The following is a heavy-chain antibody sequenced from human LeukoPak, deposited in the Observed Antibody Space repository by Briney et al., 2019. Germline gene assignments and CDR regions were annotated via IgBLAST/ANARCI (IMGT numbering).Heavy chain of an antibody. D-gene: IGHD3-10*01. CDR1: GFTFSSYA. Sequence: GGSLRLSCAASGFTFSSYAMHWVRQAPGKGLEWVAVISYDGSNKYYADSVKGRFTISRDDSKNTLYLQMNSLRAEDTAVYYCARDAGFYWGQGTLVTVSS. V-gene: IGHV3-30-3*01. CDR3: ARDAGFY. CDR2: ISYDGSNK. J-gene: IGHJ4*02.